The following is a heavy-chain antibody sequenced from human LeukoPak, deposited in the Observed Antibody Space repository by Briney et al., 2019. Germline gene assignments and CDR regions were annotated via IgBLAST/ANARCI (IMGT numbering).Heavy chain of an antibody. J-gene: IGHJ4*02. V-gene: IGHV3-23*01. D-gene: IGHD3-22*01. CDR2: IGGRDGST. CDR3: AKVLPYYYDSSGQILKAYFDY. CDR1: GFTFSSYG. Sequence: PGGSLRLSCAASGFTFSSYGMSWVRQAPGKGLEWVSAIGGRDGSTYYADSVKGRFTISRDNSKNTLYVQMNSLRAEDTAVYYCAKVLPYYYDSSGQILKAYFDYWGQGTLVTVSS.